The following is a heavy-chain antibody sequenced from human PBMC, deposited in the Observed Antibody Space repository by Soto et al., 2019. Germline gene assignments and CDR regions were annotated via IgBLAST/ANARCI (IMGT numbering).Heavy chain of an antibody. CDR3: AKSLSTSNNGCDC. D-gene: IGHD1-1*01. CDR1: GFTFSSYA. J-gene: IGHJ4*02. Sequence: PGGSLRLSCAASGFTFSSYAMSWVRQAPGKGLEWVSGISRSGSNTYYAGTVRGRFTISRDNSKNTMYLQMNSLRAEDTALYYSAKSLSTSNNGCDCWGQGTLVTVSS. CDR2: ISRSGSNT. V-gene: IGHV3-23*01.